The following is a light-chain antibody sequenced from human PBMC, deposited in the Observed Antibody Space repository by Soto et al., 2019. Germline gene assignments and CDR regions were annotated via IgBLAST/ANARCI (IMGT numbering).Light chain of an antibody. V-gene: IGKV3-20*01. J-gene: IGKJ5*01. Sequence: LTQSPDTLSLSPEERATLSCRATQSVTNYIAWYQQRPGQAPRLLIYGASSRATGIPDRFSGSGSGTDFTLTISRLEPEDFAVYYCQQYGSSPRITFGQGTRLEI. CDR1: QSVTNY. CDR3: QQYGSSPRIT. CDR2: GAS.